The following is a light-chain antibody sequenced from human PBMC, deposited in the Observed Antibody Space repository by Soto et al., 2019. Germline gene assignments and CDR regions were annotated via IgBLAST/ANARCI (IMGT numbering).Light chain of an antibody. J-gene: IGKJ4*01. Sequence: IVLTQSPATLSVSPGERVTLSCRASETVGTNLAWYQQRPGQPPRLLIYGSSTRATGISATFSDSGSRTEFTLTISSLQSEDSAVYYCQQYNNWGLSFGGGTRVEIK. V-gene: IGKV3D-15*01. CDR2: GSS. CDR1: ETVGTN. CDR3: QQYNNWGLS.